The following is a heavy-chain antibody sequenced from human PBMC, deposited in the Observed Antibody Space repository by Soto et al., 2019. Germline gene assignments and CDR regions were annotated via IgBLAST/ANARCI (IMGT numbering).Heavy chain of an antibody. CDR2: ISSSGSTI. D-gene: IGHD3-3*01. CDR1: GFTFSSYE. CDR3: ARDPIWSGYNGFDF. Sequence: ALRLSCAASGFTFSSYEMNWVRQAPGKGLEWVSYISSSGSTIYYADSVKGRFTISRDNAKNSLYLQMNSLRAEDTAVYYCARDPIWSGYNGFDFWGQGTLVTVSS. V-gene: IGHV3-48*03. J-gene: IGHJ4*02.